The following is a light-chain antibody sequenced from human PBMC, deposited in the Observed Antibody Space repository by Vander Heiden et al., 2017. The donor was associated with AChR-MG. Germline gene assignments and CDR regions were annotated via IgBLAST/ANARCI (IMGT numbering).Light chain of an antibody. CDR3: CSYAGSSAWAV. CDR1: SRDVGSYNL. Sequence: QSALTQPASVSGSPGQSITISCTGTSRDVGSYNLVSWYQQYPGKAPKLIIYEVNKRPSGVSRRFSGSKSGNTASLAISALQAEDEADYYCCSYAGSSAWAVFGGGTKVTVL. J-gene: IGLJ2*01. V-gene: IGLV2-23*02. CDR2: EVN.